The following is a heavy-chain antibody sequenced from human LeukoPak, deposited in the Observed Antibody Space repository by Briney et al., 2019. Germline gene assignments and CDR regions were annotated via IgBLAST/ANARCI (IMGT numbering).Heavy chain of an antibody. CDR2: ILSDGSKE. CDR3: ATPGQAYYFDY. D-gene: IGHD2-2*01. CDR1: GFTFSSYG. J-gene: IGHJ4*02. Sequence: GGSLRLSCAASGFTFSSYGMHWVRQAPGKGLEWVAVILSDGSKEFYTDSVKGRFTISRDNSKNTLYLQMNSLRAEDTAVYYCATPGQAYYFDYWGQGTLVTVSS. V-gene: IGHV3-30*19.